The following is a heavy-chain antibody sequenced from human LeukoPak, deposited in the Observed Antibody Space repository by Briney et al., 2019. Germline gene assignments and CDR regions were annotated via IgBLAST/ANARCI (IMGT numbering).Heavy chain of an antibody. D-gene: IGHD2-15*01. CDR3: AKGEGGSCSTSSCSTYFDY. CDR2: ISGGGEST. J-gene: IGHJ4*02. Sequence: GGSLRLSCAASGFTFSSYAMNWVRQAPGKGLEWVSAISGGGESTYNADSVKGRFFISRDNSKNTLYPQMNSLRAEDTAVYYCAKGEGGSCSTSSCSTYFDYWGQGVLVTVSS. CDR1: GFTFSSYA. V-gene: IGHV3-23*01.